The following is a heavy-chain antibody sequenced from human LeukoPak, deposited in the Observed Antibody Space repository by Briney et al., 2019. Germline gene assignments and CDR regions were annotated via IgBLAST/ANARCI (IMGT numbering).Heavy chain of an antibody. V-gene: IGHV3-48*03. J-gene: IGHJ3*02. Sequence: PGGSLRLSCAASGFTFSSYEMNWVRQAPGKGLEWVSYISSSGSTIYYADSVKGRFTISRDNAKSSLYLQMNSLRAEDTAVYYCARSSGYDILTGYTDAFDIWGQGTMVTVSS. D-gene: IGHD3-9*01. CDR1: GFTFSSYE. CDR3: ARSSGYDILTGYTDAFDI. CDR2: ISSSGSTI.